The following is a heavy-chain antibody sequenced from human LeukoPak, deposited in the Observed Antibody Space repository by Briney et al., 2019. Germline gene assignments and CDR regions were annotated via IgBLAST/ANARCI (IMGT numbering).Heavy chain of an antibody. J-gene: IGHJ4*02. D-gene: IGHD2-15*01. V-gene: IGHV4-34*01. Sequence: SETLSLTCAVYGGSFSGYYWSWIRQPPGKGLEWIGEINHSESTNYNPSLKSRVTISVDTSKNQFSLKLSSVTAADTAVYYCARDPGYCSGGSCYSDYWGQGTLVTVSS. CDR1: GGSFSGYY. CDR2: INHSEST. CDR3: ARDPGYCSGGSCYSDY.